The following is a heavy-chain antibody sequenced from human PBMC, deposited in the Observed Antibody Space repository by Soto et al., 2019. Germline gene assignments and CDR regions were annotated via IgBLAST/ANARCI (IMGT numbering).Heavy chain of an antibody. CDR1: GGTFSSYV. D-gene: IGHD3-22*01. Sequence: GASVKVSCKASGGTFSSYVISWVRQAPGQGLEWMGGIIPIFGTANYAQKFQGRVTITADESTSTAYMELSSLRSEDTAVYYCARDPGIYDSSGSPNFDYWGQGTLVTVSS. CDR2: IIPIFGTA. J-gene: IGHJ4*02. CDR3: ARDPGIYDSSGSPNFDY. V-gene: IGHV1-69*13.